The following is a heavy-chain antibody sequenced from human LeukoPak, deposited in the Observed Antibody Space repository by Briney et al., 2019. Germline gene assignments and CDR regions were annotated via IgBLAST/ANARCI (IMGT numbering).Heavy chain of an antibody. D-gene: IGHD6-13*01. V-gene: IGHV3-30*02. CDR1: GFTFNRRG. Sequence: GGSLRLSCAASGFTFNRRGMHWVRQAPGKGLEWVAFIRYDGGETFYADFVKGRFTISRDNSKNTLSLQLNTLRPEDTALYYCAKDRTRGSSSHEYFQHWGQGTLVTVSS. J-gene: IGHJ1*01. CDR2: IRYDGGET. CDR3: AKDRTRGSSSHEYFQH.